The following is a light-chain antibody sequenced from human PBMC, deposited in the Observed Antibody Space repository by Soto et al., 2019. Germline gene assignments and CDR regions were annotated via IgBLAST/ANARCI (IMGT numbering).Light chain of an antibody. V-gene: IGKV1-5*01. J-gene: IGKJ4*01. CDR3: QHYSTYLIT. Sequence: HITHYPSTLSASVGDRVTITFPASQSISSWLAWYQQKPGKAPKLLIYDASSLESGVPSRFSGSGSGTEFTLTISSLQPDDFATYYCQHYSTYLITFGGGTKVDI. CDR1: QSISSW. CDR2: DAS.